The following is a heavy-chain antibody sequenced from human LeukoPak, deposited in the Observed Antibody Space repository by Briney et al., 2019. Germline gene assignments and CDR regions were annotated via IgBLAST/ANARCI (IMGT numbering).Heavy chain of an antibody. CDR3: ARGSYSSGWPTYDYYFDY. CDR1: GYTFTGYY. V-gene: IGHV1-2*04. J-gene: IGHJ4*02. CDR2: INPNSGGT. Sequence: ASVKVSCKASGYTFTGYYMHWVRQAPGQGLEWMGWINPNSGGTNYAQKFQGWVTMTRDTSISTAYMELSRLRPDDTAVYYCARGSYSSGWPTYDYYFDYWGQGTLVTVSS. D-gene: IGHD6-19*01.